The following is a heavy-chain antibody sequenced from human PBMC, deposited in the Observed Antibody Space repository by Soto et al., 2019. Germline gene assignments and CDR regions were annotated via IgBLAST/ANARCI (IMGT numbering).Heavy chain of an antibody. CDR1: GGSISSYY. J-gene: IGHJ3*02. CDR2: IYTSGST. CDR3: ARDNPRSNFATSDAFDI. Sequence: PFVILSLTCTVSGGSISSYYWSWIRQPAGKGLEWIGRIYTSGSTNYNPSLKSRVTMSVDTSKNQFSLKLSSVTAADTAVYYCARDNPRSNFATSDAFDIWGQGTMVTVSS. V-gene: IGHV4-4*07. D-gene: IGHD1-26*01.